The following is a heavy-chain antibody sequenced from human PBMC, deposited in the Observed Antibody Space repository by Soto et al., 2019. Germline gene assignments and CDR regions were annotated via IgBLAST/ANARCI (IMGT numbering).Heavy chain of an antibody. CDR1: GFTFSTYS. Sequence: EVQLVESGGGLVKPGGSLRLSCAASGFTFSTYSMNWVRQAPGKGLEWVSSISSSSSYIYYADSVKGRFTISRDNAKNSLHLQMNSLRVEDTAVYYCARYDSSGYYWPYYYYGMDVWGQGTTVTVSS. CDR3: ARYDSSGYYWPYYYYGMDV. CDR2: ISSSSSYI. V-gene: IGHV3-21*01. D-gene: IGHD3-22*01. J-gene: IGHJ6*02.